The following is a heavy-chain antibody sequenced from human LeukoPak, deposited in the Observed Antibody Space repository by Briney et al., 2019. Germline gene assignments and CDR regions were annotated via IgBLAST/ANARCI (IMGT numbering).Heavy chain of an antibody. Sequence: SETLSLTCTVSGGSISSYYWGWIRQPPGKGLEWIGYIYYSGSTNYNPSLKSRVTISVDTSKNQFSLKLSSVTAADTAVYYCAREVPADSWFDPWGQGTLVTVSS. CDR3: AREVPADSWFDP. D-gene: IGHD2-2*01. V-gene: IGHV4-59*01. J-gene: IGHJ5*02. CDR2: IYYSGST. CDR1: GGSISSYY.